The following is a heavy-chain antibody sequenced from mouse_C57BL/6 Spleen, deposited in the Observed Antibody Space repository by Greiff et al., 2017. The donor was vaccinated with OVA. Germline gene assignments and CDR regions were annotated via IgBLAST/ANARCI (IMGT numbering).Heavy chain of an antibody. D-gene: IGHD1-1*01. J-gene: IGHJ2*01. CDR1: GYTFTDYY. CDR3: ARKDYGSSDYFDY. Sequence: VQLQQSGPVLVKPGASVKMSCKASGYTFTDYYMNWVKQSHGKSLEWIGVINPYNGGTSYNQKFKGKATLTVDKSSSTAYMELNSLTSEDSAVYYCARKDYGSSDYFDYWGQGTTLTVSS. V-gene: IGHV1-19*01. CDR2: INPYNGGT.